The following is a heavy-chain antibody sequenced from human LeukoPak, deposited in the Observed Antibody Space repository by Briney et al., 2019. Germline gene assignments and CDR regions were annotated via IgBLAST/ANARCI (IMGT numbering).Heavy chain of an antibody. J-gene: IGHJ4*02. CDR2: IYYSGST. V-gene: IGHV4-59*01. CDR1: GGSISSYY. D-gene: IGHD1-1*01. Sequence: KPSETLSLTCTVSGGSISSYYWSWIRQPPGKGLEWIGYIYYSGSTDYNPSLKSRVTISVDTSKNQFSLKLSSVTAADTAVYYCARGRYSEIDYWGQGTLVTVSS. CDR3: ARGRYSEIDY.